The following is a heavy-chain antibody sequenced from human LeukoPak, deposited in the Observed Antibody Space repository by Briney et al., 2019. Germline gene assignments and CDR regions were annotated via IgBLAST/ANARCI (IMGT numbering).Heavy chain of an antibody. J-gene: IGHJ4*02. CDR2: ISWNSGSI. CDR3: AKGRYFDWPIDY. CDR1: GFTLDDYA. V-gene: IGHV3-9*01. D-gene: IGHD3-9*01. Sequence: GGSLRLSCAASGFTLDDYAMHWVRKAPGKGLEWVSGISWNSGSIGYADSVKGRFTISRDNAKNSLYLQMNSLRAEDTALYYCAKGRYFDWPIDYWGQGTLVTVSS.